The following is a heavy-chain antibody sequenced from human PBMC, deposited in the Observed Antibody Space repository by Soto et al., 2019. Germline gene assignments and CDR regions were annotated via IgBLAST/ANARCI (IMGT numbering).Heavy chain of an antibody. CDR2: ISSSDKYI. Sequence: PGGSLRLSCVASGFTFSNFGLNWVRQAPGKGLEWVSSISSSDKYIYYADSVKGRFTISRDNAKNSLSLQMNSLRADDTAVYYCARVFWRGDCYSPLDYWGQGTLVTVSS. CDR3: ARVFWRGDCYSPLDY. J-gene: IGHJ4*02. CDR1: GFTFSNFG. V-gene: IGHV3-21*01. D-gene: IGHD2-21*02.